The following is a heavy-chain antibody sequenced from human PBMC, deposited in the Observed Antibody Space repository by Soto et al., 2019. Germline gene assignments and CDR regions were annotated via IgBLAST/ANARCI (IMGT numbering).Heavy chain of an antibody. CDR3: ARLAYTSGFTFDY. CDR2: IYYNGNT. V-gene: IGHV4-59*01. J-gene: IGHJ4*02. D-gene: IGHD5-18*01. CDR1: GGSISSDH. Sequence: PSETLSLTCTVSGGSISSDHWTWIGQPPGERLEWIGYIYYNGNTNYNSSLKSRVTISIDTSKNQFSLKLNSVTAADTAVYFCARLAYTSGFTFDYWGRGTLVTVSS.